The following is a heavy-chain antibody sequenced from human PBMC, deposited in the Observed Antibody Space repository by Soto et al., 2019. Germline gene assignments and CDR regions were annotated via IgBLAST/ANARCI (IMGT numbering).Heavy chain of an antibody. CDR1: GFTFSSYS. Sequence: PGGSLRLSCAASGFTFSSYSMNWVRQAPGKGLEWVSSISSSSSYIYYADSVKGRFTISRDNAKNSLYLQMNSLRAEDTAVYYCASRTVRHAYYYGMDVWGQGTTVTVSS. V-gene: IGHV3-21*01. CDR3: ASRTVRHAYYYGMDV. CDR2: ISSSSSYI. D-gene: IGHD1-1*01. J-gene: IGHJ6*02.